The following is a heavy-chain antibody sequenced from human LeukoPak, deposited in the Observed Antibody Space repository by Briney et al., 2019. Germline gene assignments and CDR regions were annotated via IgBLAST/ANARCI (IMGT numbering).Heavy chain of an antibody. CDR2: IYPGDSET. Sequence: GESLPTSCQASGYNFGSYWLGWVRPTPGKGLEWMGIIYPGDSETRYSPSFEGQVTISVDKSTAFLQWSSLKASDTGMYYCARHRETTMARRAFDYWGQGTLVTVSS. J-gene: IGHJ4*02. CDR3: ARHRETTMARRAFDY. V-gene: IGHV5-51*01. CDR1: GYNFGSYW. D-gene: IGHD5-18*01.